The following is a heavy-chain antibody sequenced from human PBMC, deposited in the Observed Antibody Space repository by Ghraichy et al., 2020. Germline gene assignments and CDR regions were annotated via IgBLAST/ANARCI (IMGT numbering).Heavy chain of an antibody. CDR3: AKETFSYYYDSSGYGY. D-gene: IGHD3-22*01. J-gene: IGHJ4*02. CDR2: ISGSGGST. Sequence: GESLNISCAASGFTFSSYAMSWVRQAPGKGLEWVSAISGSGGSTYYADSVKGRFTISRDNSKNTLYLQMNSLRAEDTAVYYCAKETFSYYYDSSGYGYWGQGTLVTVSS. CDR1: GFTFSSYA. V-gene: IGHV3-23*01.